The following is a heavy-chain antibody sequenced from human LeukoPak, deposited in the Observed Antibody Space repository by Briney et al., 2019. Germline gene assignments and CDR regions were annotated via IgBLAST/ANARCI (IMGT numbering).Heavy chain of an antibody. D-gene: IGHD3-10*01. CDR3: ARDLQMMGPNYYPLSD. CDR1: RFSLSDYW. Sequence: GGSLRLSCAASRFSLSDYWMTWVRQAPGKSRGWVANIKEDGSEIHYVDSVKGRFTISRDNARNSLYLQMNSLRAEDTAVYYCARDLQMMGPNYYPLSDWGQGTLVTVSS. J-gene: IGHJ4*02. V-gene: IGHV3-7*01. CDR2: IKEDGSEI.